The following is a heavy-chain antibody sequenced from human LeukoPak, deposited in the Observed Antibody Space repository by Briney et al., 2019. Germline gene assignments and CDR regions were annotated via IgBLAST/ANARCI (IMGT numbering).Heavy chain of an antibody. CDR3: ARSLMRQLTTFDY. Sequence: SETLSLTCAVYGGSFSGYYWSWIRQPPGKGLEWIGEINHSGSTNYNPSLKSRVTISVDTSKNQFSLKLSSVTAADTAVYYCARSLMRQLTTFDYWGQGTLVTVSS. V-gene: IGHV4-34*01. J-gene: IGHJ4*02. CDR2: INHSGST. CDR1: GGSFSGYY. D-gene: IGHD4-17*01.